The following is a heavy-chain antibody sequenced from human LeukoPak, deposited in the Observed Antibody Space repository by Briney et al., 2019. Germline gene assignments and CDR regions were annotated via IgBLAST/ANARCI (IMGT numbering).Heavy chain of an antibody. CDR3: ARVDITPTGIKINFDY. CDR2: MNPNSGNT. J-gene: IGHJ4*02. V-gene: IGHV1-8*01. D-gene: IGHD6-13*01. CDR1: GYTFSNYD. Sequence: ASVKVSCKASGYTFSNYDINWVRQATGQGLEWMGWMNPNSGNTGYAQKFQGRVTMTRNTSISTAYMELSSLRSEDTAVYYCARVDITPTGIKINFDYWGQGTLVTVSS.